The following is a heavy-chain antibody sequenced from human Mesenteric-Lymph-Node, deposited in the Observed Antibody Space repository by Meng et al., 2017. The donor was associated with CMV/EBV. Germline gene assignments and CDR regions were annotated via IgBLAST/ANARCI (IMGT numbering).Heavy chain of an antibody. D-gene: IGHD3-10*01. CDR1: GYTFTSYD. CDR2: INTNTGNP. J-gene: IGHJ3*02. Sequence: SCKASGYTFTSYDMNWVRQATGQGLEWMGWINTNTGNPTYAQGFTGRFVFSLDTSVSTAYLQISSLKAEDTAVYYCARVGGTDAFDIWGQGTMVTVSS. V-gene: IGHV7-4-1*02. CDR3: ARVGGTDAFDI.